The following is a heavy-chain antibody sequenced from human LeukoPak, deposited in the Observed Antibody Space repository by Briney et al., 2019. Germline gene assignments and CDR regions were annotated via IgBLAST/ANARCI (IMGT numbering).Heavy chain of an antibody. V-gene: IGHV4-39*07. Sequence: SETLSLTCTVSGGSISSSPYYWGWIRQPPGKGLEWIGSIYYSGTTHYNPSLESRVTISVDTSKNQFSLKLASVTAADTAIYYCAKGTGGFSYYNWFDPWGQGTLVTVSS. CDR3: AKGTGGFSYYNWFDP. J-gene: IGHJ5*02. CDR1: GGSISSSPYY. CDR2: IYYSGTT. D-gene: IGHD5-18*01.